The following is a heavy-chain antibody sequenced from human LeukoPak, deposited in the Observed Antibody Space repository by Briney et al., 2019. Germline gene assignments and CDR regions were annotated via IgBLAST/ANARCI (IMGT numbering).Heavy chain of an antibody. CDR3: ARRQYYDFWSGYRYYFDY. V-gene: IGHV1-2*02. J-gene: IGHJ4*02. CDR2: INPNSGGT. CDR1: GYTFTGYY. Sequence: ASVKVSCKASGYTFTGYYMHWVGQAPGQGLEWMGWINPNSGGTNYAQKFQGRVTMTRDTSISTAYMELSRLRSDDTAVYYCARRQYYDFWSGYRYYFDYWGQGTLVTVSS. D-gene: IGHD3-3*01.